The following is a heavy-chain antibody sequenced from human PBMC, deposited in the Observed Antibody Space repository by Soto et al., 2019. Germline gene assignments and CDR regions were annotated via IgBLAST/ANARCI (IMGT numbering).Heavy chain of an antibody. Sequence: EVQLVECGGGLVQPGGSLRLSCAASGFTVSTKYMSWVRQAPGKGLEWVSVIYSGGSTFYADSVRGRFTISRDNSKNTVNLQMNSLRAEDTAVYHCARDPWAADYWGQGTLVTVSS. D-gene: IGHD3-16*01. CDR2: IYSGGST. CDR1: GFTVSTKY. J-gene: IGHJ4*02. V-gene: IGHV3-66*01. CDR3: ARDPWAADY.